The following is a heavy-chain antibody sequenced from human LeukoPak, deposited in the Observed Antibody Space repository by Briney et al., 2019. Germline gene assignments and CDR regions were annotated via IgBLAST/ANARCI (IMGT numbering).Heavy chain of an antibody. Sequence: GASVKVSFKASGYTFTVYYMHWVRQAPGQGLEWMGWINPNSGGTNYAQKFQGRVTMTRDTSISTAYMELSRLRSDDTAVYYCAREGVLLWFGEPNNWFDPWGQGTLVTVSS. J-gene: IGHJ5*02. D-gene: IGHD3-10*01. CDR3: AREGVLLWFGEPNNWFDP. CDR2: INPNSGGT. CDR1: GYTFTVYY. V-gene: IGHV1-2*02.